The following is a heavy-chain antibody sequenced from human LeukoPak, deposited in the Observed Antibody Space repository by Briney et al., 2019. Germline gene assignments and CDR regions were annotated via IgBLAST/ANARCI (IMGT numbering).Heavy chain of an antibody. J-gene: IGHJ5*02. D-gene: IGHD5-12*01. V-gene: IGHV3-48*03. Sequence: PGWSLRLSCASSAFTFSSYEFNWVRQAAGKVLEWVLHIGSRCRKNATGSVKGRFTISRDNAHNSVYLQMNSLIAEDTATYCCAREIVADPGWFDLWGQGTLVTVSA. CDR1: AFTFSSYE. CDR2: IGSRCRK. CDR3: AREIVADPGWFDL.